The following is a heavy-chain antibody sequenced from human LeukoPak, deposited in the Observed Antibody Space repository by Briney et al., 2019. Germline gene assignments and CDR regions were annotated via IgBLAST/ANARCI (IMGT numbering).Heavy chain of an antibody. J-gene: IGHJ3*02. CDR2: ISSSGST. D-gene: IGHD3-22*01. CDR3: ARENGFYYPHDAFDI. CDR1: GGSISTSNYY. Sequence: PSETLSLTCTVSGGSISTSNYYWSWIRQPAGKGLECIGRISSSGSTNYNPSLKSRVTMSVDTSKNQFSLKLSSVTAADTAVYYCARENGFYYPHDAFDIWGQGTMVTVSS. V-gene: IGHV4-61*02.